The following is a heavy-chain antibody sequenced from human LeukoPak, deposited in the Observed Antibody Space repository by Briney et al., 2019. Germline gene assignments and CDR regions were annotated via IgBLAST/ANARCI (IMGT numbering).Heavy chain of an antibody. D-gene: IGHD5-18*01. Sequence: SVKVSCKASGGTFSSYAISWVRQAPGQGLEWMGRIIPILGIANYAQKFQDRVTITADKSTSTAYMELSSLRSEDTAVYYCARDAGYSYGNYYFDYWGQGTLVTASS. CDR1: GGTFSSYA. V-gene: IGHV1-69*04. CDR2: IIPILGIA. CDR3: ARDAGYSYGNYYFDY. J-gene: IGHJ4*02.